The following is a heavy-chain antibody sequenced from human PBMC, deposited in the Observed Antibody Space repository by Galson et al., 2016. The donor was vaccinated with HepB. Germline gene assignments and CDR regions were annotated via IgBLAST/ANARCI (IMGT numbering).Heavy chain of an antibody. D-gene: IGHD3-22*01. CDR1: GFSLTTNGVG. Sequence: PALVKPPQTLTLACTFSGFSLTTNGVGVGWIRQPPGKALEWLALIFWDGDRHFSPSLQTRLTITKDNPKNQVVLTMTNMDPVDTATYYCARLHWGGFDNSGTKDLFDNWGQGTLVTVSA. CDR2: IFWDGDR. J-gene: IGHJ4*02. V-gene: IGHV2-5*02. CDR3: ARLHWGGFDNSGTKDLFDN.